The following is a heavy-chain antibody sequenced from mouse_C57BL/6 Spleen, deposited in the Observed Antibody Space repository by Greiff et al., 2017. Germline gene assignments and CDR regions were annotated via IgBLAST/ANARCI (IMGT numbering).Heavy chain of an antibody. Sequence: VQLQQSGPELVKPGASVKISCKASGYAFSSSWMNWVKQRPGRGLEWIGRLYPGDGDTNYNGKIKGKATLTADKSSRPAYRQLSSLTSEDSAVYFCARSRYYGSEGYWGQGTTLTVSS. J-gene: IGHJ2*01. CDR1: GYAFSSSW. CDR2: LYPGDGDT. V-gene: IGHV1-82*01. CDR3: ARSRYYGSEGY. D-gene: IGHD1-1*01.